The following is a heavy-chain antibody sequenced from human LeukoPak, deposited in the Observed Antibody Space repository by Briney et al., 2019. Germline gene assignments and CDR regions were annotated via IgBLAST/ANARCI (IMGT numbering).Heavy chain of an antibody. J-gene: IGHJ4*02. CDR3: ARDQEGFDY. Sequence: GASVTVSCKASGYTFTSNYIHWVRQATGQGLEWMGMIYPRDGSTSYAQKFQGRVTVTRDTSTSTVHMELSGLRSEDTAVYYCARDQEGFDYWGQGTLFTVSS. CDR2: IYPRDGST. V-gene: IGHV1-46*01. CDR1: GYTFTSNY.